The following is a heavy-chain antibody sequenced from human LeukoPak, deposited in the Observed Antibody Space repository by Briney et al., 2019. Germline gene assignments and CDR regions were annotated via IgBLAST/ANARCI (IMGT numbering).Heavy chain of an antibody. J-gene: IGHJ4*02. D-gene: IGHD1-26*01. Sequence: PSETLSLTCTVSGGSISNYYWSWIRQPPGKGLEWIGYISYSGSTNYNPSLKSRVTISLDTSKNQFSLKLSSVTAADTAVYYCARGVGATTSLLHWGQGTLVTVSS. V-gene: IGHV4-59*01. CDR2: ISYSGST. CDR1: GGSISNYY. CDR3: ARGVGATTSLLH.